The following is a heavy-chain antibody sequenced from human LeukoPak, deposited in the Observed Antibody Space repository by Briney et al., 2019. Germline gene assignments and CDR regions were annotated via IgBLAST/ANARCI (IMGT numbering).Heavy chain of an antibody. Sequence: GGSLRLSYAVSGFTFSNYAMNWVRQAPGKGLEWVSAISGGGRNTCYAASVVGRFTISRDNAKNTLFLQMNSLSAEDTAIYYCARQTAEVVFINAYFASWGQGALVTVSS. CDR3: ARQTAEVVFINAYFAS. V-gene: IGHV3-23*01. CDR1: GFTFSNYA. J-gene: IGHJ4*02. D-gene: IGHD2-2*01. CDR2: ISGGGRNT.